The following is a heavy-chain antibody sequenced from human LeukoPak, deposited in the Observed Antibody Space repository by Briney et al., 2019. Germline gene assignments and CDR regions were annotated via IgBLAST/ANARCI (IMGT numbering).Heavy chain of an antibody. CDR1: GGSISSSSYY. D-gene: IGHD3-22*01. V-gene: IGHV4-39*01. CDR2: IYYSGST. Sequence: SETLSLTCTVSGGSISSSSYYWGWIRQPPGKGLEWIGSIYYSGSTYYNPSLKSRVTISVDASKNQFSLKLSSVTAAETAVYYCARCKKNYYDSSGYHGDWFDPWGQGTLVTVSS. J-gene: IGHJ5*02. CDR3: ARCKKNYYDSSGYHGDWFDP.